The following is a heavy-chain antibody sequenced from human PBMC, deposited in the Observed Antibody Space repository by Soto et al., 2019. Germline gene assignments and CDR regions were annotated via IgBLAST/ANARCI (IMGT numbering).Heavy chain of an antibody. CDR3: ASSLINSFFDF. Sequence: PSETLSLTCTVSSGSISNYYWSWIRQPPGRGLEWIGYIYYSESTRYNPSLKSRVTISLDTSRNQFSLKLNSVTAADTAVYYCASSLINSFFDFWGQGTLVTVSS. J-gene: IGHJ4*02. V-gene: IGHV4-59*01. CDR2: IYYSEST. D-gene: IGHD3-16*01. CDR1: SGSISNYY.